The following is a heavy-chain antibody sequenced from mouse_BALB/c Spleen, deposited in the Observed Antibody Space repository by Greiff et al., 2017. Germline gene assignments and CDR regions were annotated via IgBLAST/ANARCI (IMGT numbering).Heavy chain of an antibody. CDR3: AREGKLVRNYAMDY. V-gene: IGHV2-9*02. CDR1: GFSLTSYG. CDR2: IWAGGST. D-gene: IGHD2-14*01. Sequence: QVQLKESGPGLVAPSQSLSITCTVSGFSLTSYGVHWVRQPPGKGLEWLGVIWAGGSTNYNSALMSRLSISKDNSKSQVFLKMNSLQTDDTAMYYCAREGKLVRNYAMDYWGQGTSVTVSS. J-gene: IGHJ4*01.